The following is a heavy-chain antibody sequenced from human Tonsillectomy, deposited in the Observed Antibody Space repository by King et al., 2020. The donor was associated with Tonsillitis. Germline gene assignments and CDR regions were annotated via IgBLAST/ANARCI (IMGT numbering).Heavy chain of an antibody. CDR2: ISSSSSYI. CDR3: ARDSPVTTESGSLYFDY. CDR1: GFTFSSYS. D-gene: IGHD4-17*01. V-gene: IGHV3-21*01. Sequence: VQLVESGGGLVKPGGSLRLSCAASGFTFSSYSMNWVRQAPGKGLEWVSSISSSSSYIYYADSVKGRFTISRDNAKNSLYLQMNSLRAEDTAVYYCARDSPVTTESGSLYFDYWGPGTLVTVSS. J-gene: IGHJ4*02.